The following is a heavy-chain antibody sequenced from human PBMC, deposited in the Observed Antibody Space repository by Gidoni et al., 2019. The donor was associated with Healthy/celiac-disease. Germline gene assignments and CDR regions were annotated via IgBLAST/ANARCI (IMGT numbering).Heavy chain of an antibody. Sequence: QVQLVQSGAEVKKPGSSVKVSCKASGGTFSSYAISWVRQAPGQGLEWMGGIIPIFGTANYAQKFQGRVTITADESTSTAYMELSSLRSEDTAVYYCARDSRERDYDELNWFDPWGQGTLVTVSS. V-gene: IGHV1-69*01. CDR1: GGTFSSYA. J-gene: IGHJ5*02. CDR3: ARDSRERDYDELNWFDP. CDR2: IIPIFGTA. D-gene: IGHD3-3*01.